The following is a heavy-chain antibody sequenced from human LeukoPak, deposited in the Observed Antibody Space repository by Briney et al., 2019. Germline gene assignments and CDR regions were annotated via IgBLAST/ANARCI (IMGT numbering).Heavy chain of an antibody. Sequence: PSETLSLTCTVSGGSISSYYWSWIRQPPGKGLEWIGYIYYSGSTNYNPSLKSRVTISVDTSKNQFSLKLSSVTAADTAVYYCARHLPGGFTVTTRIDWFDPWGQGTLVIVSS. V-gene: IGHV4-59*08. J-gene: IGHJ5*02. CDR1: GGSISSYY. CDR3: ARHLPGGFTVTTRIDWFDP. CDR2: IYYSGST. D-gene: IGHD4-11*01.